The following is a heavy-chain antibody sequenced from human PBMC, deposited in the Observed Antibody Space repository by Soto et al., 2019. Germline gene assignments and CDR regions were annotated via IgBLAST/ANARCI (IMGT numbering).Heavy chain of an antibody. V-gene: IGHV1-69*06. Sequence: QVQLVQSGAEVKKPGSSVKVSCKASGGTFSSYGITWVRQAPGQGLEWMGGIVPIFGSINLAQKFRGRRTTTPDKSTSTVYMELSSLTSEDTAVYYCASRERVDAFDVWGQGTMVTVSS. J-gene: IGHJ3*01. CDR1: GGTFSSYG. CDR3: ASRERVDAFDV. CDR2: IVPIFGSI. D-gene: IGHD1-26*01.